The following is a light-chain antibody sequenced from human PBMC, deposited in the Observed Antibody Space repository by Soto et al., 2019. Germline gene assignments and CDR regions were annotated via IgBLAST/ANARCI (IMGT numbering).Light chain of an antibody. CDR1: QSLGTNF. CDR2: GAS. J-gene: IGKJ1*01. Sequence: EIALTQSRGTLSLSPGESGTRACRASQSLGTNFLAWFQQKPGQAPRLLIYGASTRATGIPDRFSGSGSGTDFTLTITRLEPEDSAVYYCQHYGVSPRTFGQGTKVQIK. CDR3: QHYGVSPRT. V-gene: IGKV3-20*01.